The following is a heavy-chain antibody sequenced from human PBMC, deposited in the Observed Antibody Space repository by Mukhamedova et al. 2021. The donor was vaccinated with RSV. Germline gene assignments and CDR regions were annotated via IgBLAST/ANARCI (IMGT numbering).Heavy chain of an antibody. J-gene: IGHJ6*02. CDR2: GTA. V-gene: IGHV1-69*01. D-gene: IGHD6-6*01. Sequence: GTANYAQKFQGRVTITADESTSTAYMELSSLRSEDTAVYYCASRSSSSHYYYYGMDVWGQGITVTVSS. CDR3: ASRSSSSHYYYYGMDV.